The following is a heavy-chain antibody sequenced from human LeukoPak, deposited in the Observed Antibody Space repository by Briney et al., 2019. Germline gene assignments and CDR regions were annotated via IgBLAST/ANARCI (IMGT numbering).Heavy chain of an antibody. CDR2: INPNSGGT. Sequence: ASVKVSCKASGYTFTGYYMHWVRQAPGQGLEWMGWINPNSGGTNYAQKLQGRVTMTTDASTSTAYMELRSLRSDDTAVYYCARGLGYCSSTSCSYDAFDIWGQGTMVTVSS. D-gene: IGHD2-2*01. J-gene: IGHJ3*02. CDR3: ARGLGYCSSTSCSYDAFDI. CDR1: GYTFTGYY. V-gene: IGHV1-2*02.